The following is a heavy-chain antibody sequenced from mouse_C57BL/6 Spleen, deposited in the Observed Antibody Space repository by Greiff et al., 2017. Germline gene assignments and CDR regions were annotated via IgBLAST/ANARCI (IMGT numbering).Heavy chain of an antibody. CDR3: ASTVTPHWYFDV. J-gene: IGHJ1*03. D-gene: IGHD2-1*01. CDR1: GYTFTSYW. Sequence: QVQLQQPGAELVKPGASVKLSCKASGYTFTSYWMHWVKQRPGQGLEWIGMIHPNSGSTNYNKKFKSKATLTVDKSSSTAYMQLSSLTSEDSAVYYCASTVTPHWYFDVWGTGTTVTVSS. CDR2: IHPNSGST. V-gene: IGHV1-64*01.